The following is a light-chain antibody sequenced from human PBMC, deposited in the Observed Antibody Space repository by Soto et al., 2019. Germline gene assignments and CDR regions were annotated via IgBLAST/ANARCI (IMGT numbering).Light chain of an antibody. Sequence: QSALTQPPSASGSPGQSVTIACTGTSSDVGGYNYVSWYQQHPGKAPKLMIYEVNKRPSGVPDRFSGSKSGNTASLTVSGLQAEDEADYYCNSYTGSDNAVVFGGETKLTVL. CDR3: NSYTGSDNAVV. CDR1: SSDVGGYNY. CDR2: EVN. J-gene: IGLJ2*01. V-gene: IGLV2-8*01.